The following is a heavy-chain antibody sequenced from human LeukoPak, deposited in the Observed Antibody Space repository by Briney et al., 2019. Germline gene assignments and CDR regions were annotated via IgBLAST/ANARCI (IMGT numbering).Heavy chain of an antibody. CDR1: GGSIRSYY. Sequence: SETLSLTCTVSGGSIRSYYWSWNRQPPGKGLEWIGYIYYSGRTNYSPSLKSRVTISVDTSKNQFSLKLSSVTAADTAVYYCASGADYSSADYWGQGTLVTVSS. V-gene: IGHV4-59*01. CDR3: ASGADYSSADY. J-gene: IGHJ4*02. D-gene: IGHD6-19*01. CDR2: IYYSGRT.